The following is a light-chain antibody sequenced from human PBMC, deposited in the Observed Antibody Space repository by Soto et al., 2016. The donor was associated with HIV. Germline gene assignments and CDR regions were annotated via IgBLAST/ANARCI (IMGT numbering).Light chain of an antibody. V-gene: IGKV1-33*01. Sequence: DIQMTQSPSSLSASVGDRVTITCQASHDISNYLSWCHQKPGEAPKLLIYDASNLETGVPSRFSGSGSGTDFTFTISSLQPEDIATYYCQQYYNVPLTFGGGTKVEIK. CDR2: DAS. CDR1: HDISNY. CDR3: QQYYNVPLT. J-gene: IGKJ4*01.